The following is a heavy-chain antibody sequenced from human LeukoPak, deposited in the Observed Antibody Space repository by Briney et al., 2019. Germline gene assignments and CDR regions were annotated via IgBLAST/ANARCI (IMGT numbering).Heavy chain of an antibody. CDR1: GFTFSSYW. CDR3: ARGYSGAFDI. V-gene: IGHV3-74*01. Sequence: PGGSLRLSCAASGFTFSSYWMHWVRQAPGKGLVWVSRINSDGSSTIYADSVKGRFTISRDNAENTVYLQMNSLRAEDTAVYYCARGYSGAFDIWGQGTMVTVSS. D-gene: IGHD2-21*01. CDR2: INSDGSST. J-gene: IGHJ3*02.